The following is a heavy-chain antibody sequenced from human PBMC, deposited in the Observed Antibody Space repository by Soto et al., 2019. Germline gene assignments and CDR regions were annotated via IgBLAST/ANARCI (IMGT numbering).Heavy chain of an antibody. CDR3: TADLPPPEGPSYPIDY. CDR2: IKSNGAT. V-gene: IGHV3-15*01. CDR1: GFTFGNAW. Sequence: GGSLRLSCAVSGFTFGNAWMNRVRQAPGKGLEWVGRIKSNGATDYAAPVKGRFTISRDDSRNTLYLQMNSLKTEDTAVYYCTADLPPPEGPSYPIDYWGQGTLVTVSS. J-gene: IGHJ4*02. D-gene: IGHD1-26*01.